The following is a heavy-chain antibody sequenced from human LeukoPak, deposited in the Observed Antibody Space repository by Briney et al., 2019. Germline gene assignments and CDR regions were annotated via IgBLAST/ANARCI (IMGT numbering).Heavy chain of an antibody. J-gene: IGHJ4*02. CDR3: ARDGGVGYCSSTSCYGSLSYFDY. CDR2: IYSGGST. CDR1: GFTVSSNY. D-gene: IGHD2-2*01. Sequence: GGSLRLSCAASGFTVSSNYMSWVRQAPGKGLEWVSIIYSGGSTFYADSVKGRFTISRDNSKNTLYLQMNSLRAEDTAVYYCARDGGVGYCSSTSCYGSLSYFDYWGQGTLVTVSS. V-gene: IGHV3-53*05.